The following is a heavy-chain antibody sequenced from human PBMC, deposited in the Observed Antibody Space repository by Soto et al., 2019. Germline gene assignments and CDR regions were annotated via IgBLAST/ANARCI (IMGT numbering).Heavy chain of an antibody. J-gene: IGHJ4*02. D-gene: IGHD2-15*01. Sequence: QVQLVESGGGVVQPGRSLRLSCAASGFTFSSYGIHWVRQAPGKGLEWVAVISYDGSNKYYADSVKGRFTISRDNSKNTLYLQMNSLRAEDTDVYYCAKDWGDLSVVVAATPWVDYWGQGTLVTVSS. CDR2: ISYDGSNK. CDR1: GFTFSSYG. V-gene: IGHV3-30*18. CDR3: AKDWGDLSVVVAATPWVDY.